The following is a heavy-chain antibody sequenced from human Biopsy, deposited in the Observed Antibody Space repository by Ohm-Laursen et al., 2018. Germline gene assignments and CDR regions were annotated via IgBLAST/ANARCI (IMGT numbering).Heavy chain of an antibody. CDR3: GRDYYYNGTDI. V-gene: IGHV1-18*01. Sequence: ASVKVYCKASGYRFDNYGISWVRQASGQRPEWMGWVSGYNGVTNYARKFQGRVTMTIEKSTTTAYMELRGLRSDDTAVYYCGRDYYYNGTDIWGPGTTLTVSS. CDR1: GYRFDNYG. J-gene: IGHJ6*02. CDR2: VSGYNGVT.